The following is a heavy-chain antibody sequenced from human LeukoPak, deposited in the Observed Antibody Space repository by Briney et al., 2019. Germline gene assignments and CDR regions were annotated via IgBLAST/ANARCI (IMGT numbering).Heavy chain of an antibody. CDR3: ARGSIAARRDFDY. Sequence: SETLSLTCTVSGGSISSYYWSWIRQPPGKGLEWIEYIYYGGSTNYNPSLKSRVTISVDTSKNQFSLKLSSVTAADTAVYYCARGSIAARRDFDYWGQGTLVTVSS. V-gene: IGHV4-59*01. CDR1: GGSISSYY. D-gene: IGHD6-6*01. J-gene: IGHJ4*02. CDR2: IYYGGST.